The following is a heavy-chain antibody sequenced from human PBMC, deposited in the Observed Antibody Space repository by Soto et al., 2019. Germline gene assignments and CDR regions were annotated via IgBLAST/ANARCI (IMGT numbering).Heavy chain of an antibody. J-gene: IGHJ5*02. CDR3: ARGASAVAAQTNWFDP. D-gene: IGHD6-6*01. Sequence: SETLSLTCAVYGGSFSGYYWSWIRQPPGKGLEWIGEINHSGSTNYNPSLKSRVTISVDTSKNQFSLKLSSVTAADTAVYYCARGASAVAAQTNWFDPWGQGTLVTVSS. CDR2: INHSGST. CDR1: GGSFSGYY. V-gene: IGHV4-34*01.